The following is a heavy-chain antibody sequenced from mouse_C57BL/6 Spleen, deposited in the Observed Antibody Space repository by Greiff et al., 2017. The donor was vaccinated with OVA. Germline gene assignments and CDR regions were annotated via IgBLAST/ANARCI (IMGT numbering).Heavy chain of an antibody. D-gene: IGHD1-1*01. CDR1: GYSITSGYY. CDR3: ALLLRDYFDY. J-gene: IGHJ2*01. Sequence: ESGPGLVKPSQSLSLTCSVTGYSITSGYYWNWIRQFPGNKLEWMGYISYDGSNNYNPSLKNRISITRDTSKNQFFLKLNSVTTEDTATYYCALLLRDYFDYWGQGTTLTVSS. CDR2: ISYDGSN. V-gene: IGHV3-6*01.